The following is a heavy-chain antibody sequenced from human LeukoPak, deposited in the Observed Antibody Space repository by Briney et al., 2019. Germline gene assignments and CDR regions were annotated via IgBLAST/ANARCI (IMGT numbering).Heavy chain of an antibody. Sequence: PGGSLRLSCAASGFTFSDYNMRWIRQAPGKGLEWVSSISRSGSTKYYADSVKGRFTISRDNAKNSLYLQMNSLRAEDTAVYYCARTKKVVPAAIPYYYMDVWGKGTTVTVSS. CDR1: GFTFSDYN. D-gene: IGHD2-2*01. J-gene: IGHJ6*03. V-gene: IGHV3-11*04. CDR3: ARTKKVVPAAIPYYYMDV. CDR2: ISRSGSTK.